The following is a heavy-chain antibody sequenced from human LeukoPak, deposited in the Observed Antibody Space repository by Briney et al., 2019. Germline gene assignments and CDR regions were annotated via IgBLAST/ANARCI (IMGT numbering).Heavy chain of an antibody. CDR1: GGSISSYY. CDR2: IYYSGST. D-gene: IGHD6-13*01. V-gene: IGHV4-59*01. J-gene: IGHJ4*02. Sequence: KPSETLSLTCTVSGGSISSYYWSWIRQPPGKGLEWIGYIYYSGSTNYNPSLKSRVTISVDTSKNQFSLKLSSVTAADTAVYYCARTIYSSWYRGYFDYWGQGTLVTVSS. CDR3: ARTIYSSWYRGYFDY.